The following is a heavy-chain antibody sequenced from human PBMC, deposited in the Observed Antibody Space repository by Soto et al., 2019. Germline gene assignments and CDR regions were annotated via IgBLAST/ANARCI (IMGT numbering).Heavy chain of an antibody. J-gene: IGHJ4*02. V-gene: IGHV4-59*08. CDR1: GGSLSPHY. D-gene: IGHD4-17*01. CDR3: ARQKVSRFYGEVDFFDY. CDR2: IYYSGTT. Sequence: PSETLSLTCTVSGGSLSPHYWSWIRQPPGKGLEWIGYIYYSGTTKSNPSLESRITMSVDTSRNQFSLKLRSVTAADTAVYYCARQKVSRFYGEVDFFDYWGLGTLVTVSS.